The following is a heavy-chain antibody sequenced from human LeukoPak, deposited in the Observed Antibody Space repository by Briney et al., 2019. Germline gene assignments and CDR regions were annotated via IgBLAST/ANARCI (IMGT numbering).Heavy chain of an antibody. V-gene: IGHV1-69*13. CDR1: GGTXSTYA. CDR2: IIPIFGTA. D-gene: IGHD2-2*01. Sequence: SVKASCKASGGTXSTYAISWVRQAPGQGLEWMGGIIPIFGTANYAQKFQGRVTITADESTSTAYMELSSLRSEDTAVYYCGRGCSSISCQDAFDIWGQGIMVTVSS. J-gene: IGHJ3*02. CDR3: GRGCSSISCQDAFDI.